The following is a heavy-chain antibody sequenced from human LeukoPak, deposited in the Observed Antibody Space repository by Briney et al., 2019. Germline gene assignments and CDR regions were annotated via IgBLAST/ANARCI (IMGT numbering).Heavy chain of an antibody. D-gene: IGHD3-3*01. CDR1: GYSISSGYY. CDR2: IYHSGST. Sequence: PSETLSLTCAVSGYSISSGYYWGWIRQPPGQGLEWIGSIYHSGSTYYNPSLKSRVTISVDTSKNQFSLKLSSVTAADTAVYYCARSLDDFWSGYYPIDYWDQGTLVTVSS. V-gene: IGHV4-38-2*01. CDR3: ARSLDDFWSGYYPIDY. J-gene: IGHJ4*02.